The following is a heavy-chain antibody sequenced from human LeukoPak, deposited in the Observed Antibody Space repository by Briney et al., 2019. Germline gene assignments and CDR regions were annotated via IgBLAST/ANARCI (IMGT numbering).Heavy chain of an antibody. CDR3: ARAVVVPAAIEYYFDY. V-gene: IGHV1-18*01. CDR1: GYTFTSNG. J-gene: IGHJ4*02. Sequence: ASVKVSCKASGYTFTSNGISWVRQAPGQGLEWMGWISAYNGNTNYAQKLQGRVTMTTDTSTSTAYMELRSLRSDDTAVYYCARAVVVPAAIEYYFDYWGQGTLVTVSS. CDR2: ISAYNGNT. D-gene: IGHD2-2*01.